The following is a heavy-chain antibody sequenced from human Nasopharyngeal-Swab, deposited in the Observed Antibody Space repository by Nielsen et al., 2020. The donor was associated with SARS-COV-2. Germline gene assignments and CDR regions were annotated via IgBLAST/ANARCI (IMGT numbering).Heavy chain of an antibody. CDR3: ARYSGSYPDY. V-gene: IGHV3-30-3*01. J-gene: IGHJ4*02. CDR1: GFTFSSYA. Sequence: GESLKISCAASGFTFSSYAMHWVRQAPGKGLEWVAVISYDGSNKYYADSVKGRFTISRDNSKNTLYLQMNSLRAEDTAVYYCARYSGSYPDYWGQGTLVTVSS. CDR2: ISYDGSNK. D-gene: IGHD1-26*01.